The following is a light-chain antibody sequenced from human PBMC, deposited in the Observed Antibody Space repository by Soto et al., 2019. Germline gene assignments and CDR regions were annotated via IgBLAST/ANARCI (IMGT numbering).Light chain of an antibody. CDR3: QTWDTGARVV. V-gene: IGLV4-69*01. Sequence: QPVLTQSPSASASLGASVKLTCTLSSGHRSYAIAWHQQQPEKGPRYLMKLSSDGSHSKGDGIPDRFSGSSSGAERYLTISSLQSEDEADYYCQTWDTGARVVFGGGTKVTVL. J-gene: IGLJ2*01. CDR2: LSSDGSH. CDR1: SGHRSYA.